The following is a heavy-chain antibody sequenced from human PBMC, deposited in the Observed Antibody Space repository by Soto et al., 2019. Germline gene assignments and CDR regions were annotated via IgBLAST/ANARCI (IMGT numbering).Heavy chain of an antibody. Sequence: GASVTVSCKAPGYTFTSYGISWVRQAPGQGLEWMGWISAYNGNTNYAQKLQGRVTMTTDTSTSTAYIDLRSLRSDETAVYYCARELEYSDDAFDIWGQGTMVTFSS. CDR1: GYTFTSYG. D-gene: IGHD5-18*01. CDR2: ISAYNGNT. CDR3: ARELEYSDDAFDI. V-gene: IGHV1-18*01. J-gene: IGHJ3*02.